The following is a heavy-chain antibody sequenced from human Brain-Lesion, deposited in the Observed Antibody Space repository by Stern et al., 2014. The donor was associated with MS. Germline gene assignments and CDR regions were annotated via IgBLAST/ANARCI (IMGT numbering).Heavy chain of an antibody. CDR1: GFTFGNYW. Sequence: EVQLVESGGGLVQPGGSLTISCTASGFTFGNYWMTWVRQAPGKGLEWVAKITEDGTAKNYVDSVKGRFTISRDNARNSLYLQMNSLRVEDTALYYCARVYNTIYGIVTQRGSGMDVWGQGTTVIVSS. V-gene: IGHV3-7*01. CDR2: ITEDGTAK. CDR3: ARVYNTIYGIVTQRGSGMDV. D-gene: IGHD3-3*01. J-gene: IGHJ6*02.